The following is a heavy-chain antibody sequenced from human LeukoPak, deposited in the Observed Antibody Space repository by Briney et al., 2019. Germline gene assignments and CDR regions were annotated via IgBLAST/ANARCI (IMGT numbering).Heavy chain of an antibody. CDR2: IHPGDSNT. D-gene: IGHD3-10*01. Sequence: PGEPLKISCKGSGYSFTTYWIGWVRQMPGKGLEWMGIIHPGDSNTRYSPSFQGQVTISADKSISTAYLQWYSLKASDTAIYYCGRYPPGYYAMDVWGQGTTVTVSS. CDR1: GYSFTTYW. V-gene: IGHV5-51*01. CDR3: GRYPPGYYAMDV. J-gene: IGHJ6*02.